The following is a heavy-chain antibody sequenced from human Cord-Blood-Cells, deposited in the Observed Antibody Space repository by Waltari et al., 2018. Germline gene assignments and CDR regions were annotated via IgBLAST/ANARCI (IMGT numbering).Heavy chain of an antibody. CDR1: GGSISSSSYY. CDR2: IYYSGRT. V-gene: IGHV4-39*01. CDR3: ASLSAEYFQH. Sequence: QLQLQESGPGLVKPSETLSLTCTVSGGSISSSSYYWGWIRQPPGKGLEWIGSIYYSGRTYYNPSRKSRVTISVDTSKNQFSLKLSSVTAADTAVYYCASLSAEYFQHWGQGTLVTVSS. J-gene: IGHJ1*01.